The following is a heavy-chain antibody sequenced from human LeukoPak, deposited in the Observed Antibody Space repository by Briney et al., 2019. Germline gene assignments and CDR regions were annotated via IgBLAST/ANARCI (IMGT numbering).Heavy chain of an antibody. CDR1: GGTFSSYA. J-gene: IGHJ5*02. CDR2: INTNTGNP. D-gene: IGHD3-22*01. CDR3: ARGSWDYFDSSGYYYVRWFDP. Sequence: ASVKVSCKASGGTFSSYAISWVRQAPGQGLEWMGWINTNTGNPTYAQGFTGRFVFSLDTSVSTAYLQITSLKAEDTAVYYCARGSWDYFDSSGYYYVRWFDPWGQGTLVTVSS. V-gene: IGHV7-4-1*02.